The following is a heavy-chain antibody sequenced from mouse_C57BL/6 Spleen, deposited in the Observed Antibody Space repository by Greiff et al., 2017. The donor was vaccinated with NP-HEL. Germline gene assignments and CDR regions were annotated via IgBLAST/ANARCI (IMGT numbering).Heavy chain of an antibody. D-gene: IGHD1-1*01. Sequence: DVKLQESGPGMVKPSQSLSLTCTVTGYSITSGYDWHWIRHFPGNKLEWMGYISYSGSTNYNPSLKSRISITHDTSKNHFFLKLNSVTTEDTATYYCARADYYGSSYEGFAYWGQGTLVTVSA. CDR1: GYSITSGYD. CDR2: ISYSGST. CDR3: ARADYYGSSYEGFAY. J-gene: IGHJ3*01. V-gene: IGHV3-1*01.